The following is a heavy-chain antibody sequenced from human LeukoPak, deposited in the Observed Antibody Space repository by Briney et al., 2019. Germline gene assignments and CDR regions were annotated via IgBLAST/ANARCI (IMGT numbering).Heavy chain of an antibody. Sequence: GGSLRLSCAASGYTFSSYWMHWVRQAPGKGLVWVSRIDTDGSITSYADSVKGRFTISRDNSKNTLYLQMNSLRAEDTAVYYCAKVGDFWSGPYYFDYWGQGTLVTVSS. CDR3: AKVGDFWSGPYYFDY. CDR2: IDTDGSIT. D-gene: IGHD3-3*01. V-gene: IGHV3-74*01. J-gene: IGHJ4*02. CDR1: GYTFSSYW.